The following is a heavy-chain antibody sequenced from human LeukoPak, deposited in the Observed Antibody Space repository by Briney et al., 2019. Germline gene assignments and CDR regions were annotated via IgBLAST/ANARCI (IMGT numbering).Heavy chain of an antibody. Sequence: NASETLSLTCTVSGGSISSSSYYWGWIRQPPGKGLEWIGSIYYSGSTYYNPSLKSRVTISVDRSKNQFSLKLSSVTAADTAVYYCARDFPIHDPSKTGDRGFDYWGQGTLVTVSS. CDR1: GGSISSSSYY. V-gene: IGHV4-39*07. CDR2: IYYSGST. J-gene: IGHJ4*02. CDR3: ARDFPIHDPSKTGDRGFDY. D-gene: IGHD7-27*01.